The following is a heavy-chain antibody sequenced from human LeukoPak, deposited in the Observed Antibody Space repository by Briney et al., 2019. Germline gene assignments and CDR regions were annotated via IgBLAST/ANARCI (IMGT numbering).Heavy chain of an antibody. Sequence: SETLSLTCTVSSGSISSSSYYWGWIRQPPGKGLEWIGNIYYSGSTYYNLSLKSRVTISVDTSKNQFSLKLSSVTAADTPVYFCARHDYGDFYFDYWGQGTLVTVFS. CDR3: ARHDYGDFYFDY. V-gene: IGHV4-39*01. J-gene: IGHJ4*02. CDR2: IYYSGST. CDR1: SGSISSSSYY. D-gene: IGHD4-17*01.